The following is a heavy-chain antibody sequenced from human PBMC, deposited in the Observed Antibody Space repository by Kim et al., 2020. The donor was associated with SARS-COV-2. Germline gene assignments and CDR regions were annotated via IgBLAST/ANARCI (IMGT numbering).Heavy chain of an antibody. CDR2: ISGSGGST. CDR1: GFTFSSYA. Sequence: GGSLRLSCAASGFTFSSYAMSWVRQAPGKGLEWVSAISGSGGSTYYADSVKGRFTISRDNSKNTLYLQMNSLRSEDTAVYYCAKFITSWGGGFGELSVDYWGQGTLVTVSS. J-gene: IGHJ4*02. CDR3: AKFITSWGGGFGELSVDY. V-gene: IGHV3-23*01. D-gene: IGHD3-10*01.